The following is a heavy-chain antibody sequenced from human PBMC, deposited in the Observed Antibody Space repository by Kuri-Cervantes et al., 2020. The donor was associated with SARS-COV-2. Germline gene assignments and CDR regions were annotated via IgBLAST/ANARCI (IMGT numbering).Heavy chain of an antibody. CDR1: GFTFSSYA. CDR3: ARAIAAADPDY. Sequence: LSLTCAASGFTFSSYAMHWVRQAPGKGLEWVAVISYDGSNKYYADSVKGRFTISRDNSKNTLYLQMNSLRAEDTAVYYCARAIAAADPDYWGQGTLVTVSS. D-gene: IGHD6-13*01. J-gene: IGHJ4*02. V-gene: IGHV3-30-3*01. CDR2: ISYDGSNK.